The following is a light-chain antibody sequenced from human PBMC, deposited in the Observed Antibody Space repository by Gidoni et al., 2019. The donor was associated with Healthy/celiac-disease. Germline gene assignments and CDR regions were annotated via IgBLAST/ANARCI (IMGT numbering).Light chain of an antibody. J-gene: IGLJ7*01. CDR2: EVS. CDR1: SSDVGSYNL. CDR3: CSYAGSSTFGAV. V-gene: IGLV2-23*02. Sequence: QSALTQPASVSASPGQSITISCTGTSSDVGSYNLVSWYQQHPGKAPKLMIYEVSKRPSGVSNRVSGSKSGNTASLTSSGLQAEDEADYYCCSYAGSSTFGAVFGGGTQLTVL.